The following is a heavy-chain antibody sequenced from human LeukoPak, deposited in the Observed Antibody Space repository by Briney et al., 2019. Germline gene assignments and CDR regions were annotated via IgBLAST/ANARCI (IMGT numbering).Heavy chain of an antibody. V-gene: IGHV3-30-3*01. Sequence: GGSLRLSCAASGFTFSSYAMHWVRQAPGKGLERVAVISYDGSNKYYADSVKGRFTISRDNSKNTLYLQMNSLRAEDTAVYYCARAATGLGVVGFDYWGQGTLVTVSS. CDR1: GFTFSSYA. CDR3: ARAATGLGVVGFDY. CDR2: ISYDGSNK. J-gene: IGHJ4*02.